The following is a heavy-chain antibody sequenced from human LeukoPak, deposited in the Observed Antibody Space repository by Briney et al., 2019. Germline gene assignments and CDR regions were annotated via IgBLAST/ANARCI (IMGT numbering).Heavy chain of an antibody. V-gene: IGHV3-23*01. D-gene: IGHD6-13*01. CDR2: ISGSGGST. Sequence: GGSLRLSCAASGFTFSSYSMNWVRQAPGKGLEWVSGISGSGGSTYYADSVKGRFTISRDDSKNTLYLQMNSLRAEDTAVYYCASHMAAADANDYWGQGTLVTVSS. J-gene: IGHJ4*02. CDR1: GFTFSSYS. CDR3: ASHMAAADANDY.